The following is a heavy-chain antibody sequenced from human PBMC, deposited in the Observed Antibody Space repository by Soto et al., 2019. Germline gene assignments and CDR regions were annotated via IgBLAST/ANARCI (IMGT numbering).Heavy chain of an antibody. J-gene: IGHJ4*02. CDR2: INPSGGST. CDR3: ARDLVGATTQEGIFY. Sequence: QVQLVQSGAEVKKPGASVKVSCKASGYTFTSYYMHWVRQAPGQGLEWMGIINPSGGSTSYAQKFQGRVTMTRDTSTSTVYMEVSRRRSEDTAVYYCARDLVGATTQEGIFYWGQGTLVTVSS. CDR1: GYTFTSYY. V-gene: IGHV1-46*01. D-gene: IGHD1-26*01.